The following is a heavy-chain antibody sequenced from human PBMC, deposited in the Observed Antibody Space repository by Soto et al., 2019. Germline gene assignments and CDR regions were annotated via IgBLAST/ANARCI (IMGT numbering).Heavy chain of an antibody. V-gene: IGHV4-39*01. J-gene: IGHJ6*02. CDR2: IYYSGST. D-gene: IGHD3-3*01. Sequence: SETLSLTCTVSGGSISSSSYYWGWIRQPPGKGLEWIGSIYYSGSTYYNPSLKSRVTISVDTSKNQFSLKLSSVTAADTAVYYCARIFGVVINSYYYYYGMDVWGQGTTVTVSS. CDR1: GGSISSSSYY. CDR3: ARIFGVVINSYYYYYGMDV.